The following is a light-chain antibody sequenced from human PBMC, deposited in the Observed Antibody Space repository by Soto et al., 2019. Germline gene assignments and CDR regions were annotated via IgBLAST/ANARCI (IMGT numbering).Light chain of an antibody. V-gene: IGKV1-39*01. CDR1: ESINRH. CDR3: QQSYSTLSIT. CDR2: AAS. J-gene: IGKJ5*01. Sequence: DLQMTQSPSSLSASVGDRVTITCRASESINRHLNWYQQKPGKAPKLLIYAASSLQNGVPSRFSGSGSGTEFTLTISNLQPEDFATYYCQQSYSTLSITFGQGTRLEIK.